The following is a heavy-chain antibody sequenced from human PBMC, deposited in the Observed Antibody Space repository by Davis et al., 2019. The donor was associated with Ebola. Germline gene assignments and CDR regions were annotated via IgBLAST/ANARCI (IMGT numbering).Heavy chain of an antibody. CDR2: INAGNGNT. J-gene: IGHJ4*02. Sequence: ASVKVSCKASGYTFTSYGISCVRHAPGQRLEWMGWINAGNGNTKYSQKFQGRVTITRDTSASTAYMELSSLRSEDTAVYYCARDSGRAGATFPIDYWGQGTLVTVSS. D-gene: IGHD1-26*01. V-gene: IGHV1-18*04. CDR3: ARDSGRAGATFPIDY. CDR1: GYTFTSYG.